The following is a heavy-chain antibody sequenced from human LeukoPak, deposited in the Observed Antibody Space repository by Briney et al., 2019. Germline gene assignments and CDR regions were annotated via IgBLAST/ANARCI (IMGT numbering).Heavy chain of an antibody. CDR3: AREPRGSSSSVIAAAGTRLGAFDI. D-gene: IGHD6-13*01. J-gene: IGHJ3*02. Sequence: ASVKVSCKASGYTFTSYHMHWVRQAPGQGLEWMGIINPSGGSTSYAQKFQGRVTMTRDMSTSTVYMELSSLRSEDTAVYYCAREPRGSSSSVIAAAGTRLGAFDIWGQGTMVTVSS. CDR2: INPSGGST. CDR1: GYTFTSYH. V-gene: IGHV1-46*01.